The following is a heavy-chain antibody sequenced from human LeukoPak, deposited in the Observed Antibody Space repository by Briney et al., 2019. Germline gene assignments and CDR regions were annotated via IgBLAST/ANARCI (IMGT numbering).Heavy chain of an antibody. CDR2: INPNSGGT. CDR3: ARSFFPVVTGWFDP. D-gene: IGHD2-21*02. V-gene: IGHV1-2*02. J-gene: IGHJ5*02. Sequence: ASVKVSCKASGYTFTGYYMHWVRQAPGQGLEWMGWINPNSGGTSYAQKFQGRVTMTRDTSISTAYMELSRLRSDDTAVYYCARSFFPVVTGWFDPWGQGTLVTVSS. CDR1: GYTFTGYY.